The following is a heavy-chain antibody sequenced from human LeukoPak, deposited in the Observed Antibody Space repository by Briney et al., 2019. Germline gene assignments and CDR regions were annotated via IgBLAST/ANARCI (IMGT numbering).Heavy chain of an antibody. Sequence: SETLSLTCTVSGGSISHYYWSWIRQPPGKGLEWIGYIYYSGSTTYNPSLKSRVTISVDTSKNQFSLKLSSVTAVDTAVYYCARDGVVTMELDYWGQGTLVTVSS. CDR1: GGSISHYY. CDR3: ARDGVVTMELDY. D-gene: IGHD3-3*01. CDR2: IYYSGST. V-gene: IGHV4-59*01. J-gene: IGHJ4*02.